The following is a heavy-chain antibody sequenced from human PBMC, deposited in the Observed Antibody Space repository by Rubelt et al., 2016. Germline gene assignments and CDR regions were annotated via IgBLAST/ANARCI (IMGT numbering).Heavy chain of an antibody. Sequence: KGLEWVSYISSSSSTIYYADSVKGRFTISRDNSKNTLSLQMNSLRAEDTAMYFCARGIRGYTYGPSDYWGQGTVVTVSS. J-gene: IGHJ4*02. V-gene: IGHV3-48*01. CDR3: ARGIRGYTYGPSDY. CDR2: ISSSSSTI. D-gene: IGHD5-18*01.